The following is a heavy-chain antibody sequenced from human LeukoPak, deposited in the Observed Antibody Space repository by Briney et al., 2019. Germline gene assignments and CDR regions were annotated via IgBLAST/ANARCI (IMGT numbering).Heavy chain of an antibody. D-gene: IGHD5-18*01. CDR1: GFTFSDYY. V-gene: IGHV3-11*01. CDR3: ARWRGYSYDNDAFDI. Sequence: GGSLRLSCAASGFTFSDYYMSWIRQAPGKGLEWVSYISSSGSTIYYADSVRGRFTISRDNAKNSLYLQMNGLRAEDTAVYYRARWRGYSYDNDAFDIWGQGTMVTVSS. J-gene: IGHJ3*02. CDR2: ISSSGSTI.